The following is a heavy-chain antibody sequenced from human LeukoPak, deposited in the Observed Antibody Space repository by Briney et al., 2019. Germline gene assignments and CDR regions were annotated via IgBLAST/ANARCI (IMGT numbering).Heavy chain of an antibody. J-gene: IGHJ3*02. D-gene: IGHD4/OR15-4a*01. V-gene: IGHV3-30*02. CDR1: GFIFSSYG. Sequence: PGGSLRLSCAASGFIFSSYGMHWVRKAPDKGLVWVAFIRYDGSRKYYADSVKGRFTISRDNSKYTLYLQMNSLRAEDTAMYYCAKVSLNMVNDAFDIWGQGTMVSVSS. CDR2: IRYDGSRK. CDR3: AKVSLNMVNDAFDI.